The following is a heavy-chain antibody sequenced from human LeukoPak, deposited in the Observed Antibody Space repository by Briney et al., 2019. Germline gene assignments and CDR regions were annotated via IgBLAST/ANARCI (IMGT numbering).Heavy chain of an antibody. CDR2: ISGSGGST. Sequence: GGSLRLSCAASGFTFSSYAMSWVRQAPGKGLEWVSAISGSGGSTYYADSVKGRITISRDNSKNTLYLQMNSLRAEDTAVYYCAKLSEDCSSAGCYPCWGQGTRVTVSS. J-gene: IGHJ4*02. CDR1: GFTFSSYA. V-gene: IGHV3-23*01. CDR3: AKLSEDCSSAGCYPC. D-gene: IGHD2-2*01.